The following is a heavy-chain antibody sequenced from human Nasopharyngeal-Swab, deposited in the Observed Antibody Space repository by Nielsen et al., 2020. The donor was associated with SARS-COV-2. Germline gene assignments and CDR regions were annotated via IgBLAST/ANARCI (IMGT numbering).Heavy chain of an antibody. V-gene: IGHV3-73*01. J-gene: IGHJ4*02. CDR1: GFTFSGSA. CDR2: IRSKANSYAT. Sequence: GESLKISCAASGFTFSGSAMHWVRQASGKGLEWVGRIRSKANSYATAHAASVKGRFTISRDDSKNTAYLQMNSLKTEDTAVYYCTHGDYRYWGQGTLVTVSS. CDR3: THGDYRY. D-gene: IGHD4-17*01.